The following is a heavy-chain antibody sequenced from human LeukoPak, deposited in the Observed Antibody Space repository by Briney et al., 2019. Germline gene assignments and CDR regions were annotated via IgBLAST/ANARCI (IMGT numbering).Heavy chain of an antibody. Sequence: GGSLRLSCAASGFTFSSYGMHWVRQAPGEGLEWVAVIWYDGSNKHYADSVKGRFTISRDNSKNTLYLQMNSLRAEDTAVYYCVRSWNIHFDYWGQGTLVTVSS. V-gene: IGHV3-33*08. D-gene: IGHD1/OR15-1a*01. CDR3: VRSWNIHFDY. CDR2: IWYDGSNK. J-gene: IGHJ4*02. CDR1: GFTFSSYG.